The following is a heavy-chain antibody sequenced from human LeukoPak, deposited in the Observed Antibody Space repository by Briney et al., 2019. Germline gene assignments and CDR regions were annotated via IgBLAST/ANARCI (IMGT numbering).Heavy chain of an antibody. CDR1: GFTFSSYS. D-gene: IGHD3-3*01. Sequence: GGSLRLSCAASGFTFSSYSMNWVRQAPGKGLEWVSSISSSSSYIYYADSVKGRFTISRDNAKNSLYLQMNSLRAEDTAVYYCASGEITIFGVVTRFDPWGQGTLVTVSS. CDR2: ISSSSSYI. CDR3: ASGEITIFGVVTRFDP. V-gene: IGHV3-21*01. J-gene: IGHJ5*02.